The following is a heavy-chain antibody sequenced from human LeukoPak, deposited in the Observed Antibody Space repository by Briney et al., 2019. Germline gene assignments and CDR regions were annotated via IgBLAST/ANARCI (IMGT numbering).Heavy chain of an antibody. CDR2: VDYNGGT. D-gene: IGHD3-3*01. CDR3: ARQDFQFLFGAFDI. CDR1: GYSISSAYY. J-gene: IGHJ3*02. V-gene: IGHV4-38-2*02. Sequence: SETLSLTCTVSGYSISSAYYWGWIRQPPGKGLEWTGSVDYNGGTYQNPSVSSRVTIKADTSRSQFSLKLSSVTAADTALYYCARQDFQFLFGAFDIWGQGTMVTVSS.